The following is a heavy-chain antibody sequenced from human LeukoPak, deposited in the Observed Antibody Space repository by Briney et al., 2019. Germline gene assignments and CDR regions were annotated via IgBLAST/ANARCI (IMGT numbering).Heavy chain of an antibody. J-gene: IGHJ6*03. CDR1: GYTFTGYY. CDR3: ARVGDSSSWYNYYYYMDV. CDR2: INPNSGGT. Sequence: ASVKVSCKASGYTFTGYYMHWVRQAPGQGLEWMGWINPNSGGTNYAQKFQGRVTMTRDTSISTAYMELSRLRSDDTAVYYCARVGDSSSWYNYYYYMDVWGKGTTVTISS. D-gene: IGHD6-13*01. V-gene: IGHV1-2*02.